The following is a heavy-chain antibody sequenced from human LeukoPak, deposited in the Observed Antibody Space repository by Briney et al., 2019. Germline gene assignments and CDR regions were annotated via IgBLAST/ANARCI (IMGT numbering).Heavy chain of an antibody. D-gene: IGHD3-22*01. CDR1: GVTFSNYW. CDR2: IKLDGSEK. J-gene: IGHJ4*02. Sequence: GGSLRLSCAASGVTFSNYWMSWVRQAPGKGLEWVANIKLDGSEKDYVDSVKGRFTISRYNSKNTLYLQMNSLRAEDTAVYYCAKGYGDYYDSSGYYYGYWGQGTLVTVSS. V-gene: IGHV3-7*03. CDR3: AKGYGDYYDSSGYYYGY.